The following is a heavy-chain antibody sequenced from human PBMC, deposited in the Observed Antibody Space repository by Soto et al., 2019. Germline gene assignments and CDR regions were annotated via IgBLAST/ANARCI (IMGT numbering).Heavy chain of an antibody. Sequence: QVQLVQSGAEVRKPGASVKVSCEASGYTFTSYDIYWVRQATGQGLEWMGWMNPSTGNSGYAQKFQGRVTMNSDTSISTAQMELSSLRSEDTAVYYCARRAETNGWNGFGADKYYFDFWGQGTLVTVSS. J-gene: IGHJ4*02. CDR2: MNPSTGNS. V-gene: IGHV1-8*01. CDR3: ARRAETNGWNGFGADKYYFDF. D-gene: IGHD1-1*01. CDR1: GYTFTSYD.